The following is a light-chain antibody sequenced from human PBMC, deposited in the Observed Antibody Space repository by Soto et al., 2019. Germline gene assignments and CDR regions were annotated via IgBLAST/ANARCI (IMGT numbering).Light chain of an antibody. Sequence: EIVLTQSPGTLSLSPGERATLSCRASQSVSSSYLAWYQQKPGQAPSLLIYGASSRATGIPDRFSGSGSGTDFTLTISSLEPEDFAVYYCQQYGSSPRLTFGGGTKVEIK. CDR2: GAS. CDR3: QQYGSSPRLT. V-gene: IGKV3-20*01. J-gene: IGKJ4*01. CDR1: QSVSSSY.